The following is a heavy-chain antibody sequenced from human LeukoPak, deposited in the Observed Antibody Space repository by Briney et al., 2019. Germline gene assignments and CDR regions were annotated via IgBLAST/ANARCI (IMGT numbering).Heavy chain of an antibody. Sequence: SETLSLTCTVSGGSISSSSYYWGWIRQPPGEGLEWIGSIYYSGSTYYNPSLKSRVTISVATSKNQFSLKLSSVTAADTAVYYCATTYSSSWLFDYWGQGALVTVSS. D-gene: IGHD6-13*01. J-gene: IGHJ4*02. V-gene: IGHV4-39*01. CDR2: IYYSGST. CDR1: GGSISSSSYY. CDR3: ATTYSSSWLFDY.